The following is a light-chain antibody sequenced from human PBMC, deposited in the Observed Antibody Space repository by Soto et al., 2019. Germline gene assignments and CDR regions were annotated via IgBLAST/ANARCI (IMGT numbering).Light chain of an antibody. V-gene: IGKV3-20*01. CDR3: QQYGALPYT. J-gene: IGKJ2*01. CDR2: AAS. CDR1: QSVSSSY. Sequence: DIVSMQSPGTLSLSPGERATLSCRASQSVSSSYFAWYQQKPGQAPRLLIYAASRRASGIPDRFSGSGSGTDFTLTINRLEPEDFAVYYCQQYGALPYTFGQGTKLEIK.